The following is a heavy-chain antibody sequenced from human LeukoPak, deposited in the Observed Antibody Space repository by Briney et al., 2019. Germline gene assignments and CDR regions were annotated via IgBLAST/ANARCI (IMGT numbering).Heavy chain of an antibody. D-gene: IGHD6-19*01. CDR3: ARVPSIAVATFFDY. CDR2: MNPNSGNT. Sequence: ASVKVSCKASGYTFTSYDINWVRQATGQGLEWMGWMNPNSGNTGYAQKFQGRVTMTRNTSISTAYMELSSLRSDDTAVYYCARVPSIAVATFFDYWGQGTLVTVSS. CDR1: GYTFTSYD. V-gene: IGHV1-8*01. J-gene: IGHJ4*02.